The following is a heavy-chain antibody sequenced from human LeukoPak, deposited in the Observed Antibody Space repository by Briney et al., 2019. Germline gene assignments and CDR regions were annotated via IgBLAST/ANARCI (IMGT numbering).Heavy chain of an antibody. CDR1: GYTFTSYD. CDR2: MNPNSGNT. D-gene: IGHD3-22*01. V-gene: IGHV1-8*01. Sequence: GASVKVSCKASGYTFTSYDINWVRQATGQGLEWMGWMNPNSGNTGYAQKFQGRVTMTRNTSISTAYMELSSLRSEDTAVYYCARVRVIPVKSGGSQEAGPNWFDPWGQGTLVTVSS. CDR3: ARVRVIPVKSGGSQEAGPNWFDP. J-gene: IGHJ5*02.